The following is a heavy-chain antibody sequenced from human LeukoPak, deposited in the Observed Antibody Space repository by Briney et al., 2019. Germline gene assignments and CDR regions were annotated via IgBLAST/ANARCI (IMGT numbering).Heavy chain of an antibody. J-gene: IGHJ4*02. D-gene: IGHD6-13*01. CDR2: ISYDGSNK. CDR1: GFTFSSYA. V-gene: IGHV3-30-3*01. Sequence: GRSLRLSCAASGFTFSSYAMHWVRQAPGKGLEWVAVISYDGSNKYYADSVKGRFTISRDNSKNTLYLQMNSLRAEDTAVYYCARGGGIGAASYFFDSWGQGTLVTVSS. CDR3: ARGGGIGAASYFFDS.